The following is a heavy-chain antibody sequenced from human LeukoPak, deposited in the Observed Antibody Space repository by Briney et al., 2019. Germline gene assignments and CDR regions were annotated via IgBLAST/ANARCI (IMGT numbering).Heavy chain of an antibody. Sequence: PGGSLRLSCAASGFTVSSNYMSWVRQAPGKGLEWVPVIYSGGSTYYADSVKGRFTISRDNSKNTLYLQMNSLRAEDTAVYYCAREVRGYDFWSGYSGNYFDYWGQGTLVTVSS. V-gene: IGHV3-53*01. CDR3: AREVRGYDFWSGYSGNYFDY. CDR2: IYSGGST. CDR1: GFTVSSNY. J-gene: IGHJ4*02. D-gene: IGHD3-3*01.